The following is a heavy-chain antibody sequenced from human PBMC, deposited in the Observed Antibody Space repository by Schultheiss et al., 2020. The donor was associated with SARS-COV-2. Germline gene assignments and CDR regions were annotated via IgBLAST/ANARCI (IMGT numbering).Heavy chain of an antibody. V-gene: IGHV1-2*04. CDR2: INPNSGGT. CDR3: ARKDIVVVVAAKHDGY. D-gene: IGHD2-15*01. Sequence: ASVKVSCKASGYTFTGYYMHWVRQAPGQGLEWMGWINPNSGGTNYAQKFQGWVTMTRDTSISTAYMELSRLRSDDTAVYYCARKDIVVVVAAKHDGYWGQGTLVTVSS. CDR1: GYTFTGYY. J-gene: IGHJ4*02.